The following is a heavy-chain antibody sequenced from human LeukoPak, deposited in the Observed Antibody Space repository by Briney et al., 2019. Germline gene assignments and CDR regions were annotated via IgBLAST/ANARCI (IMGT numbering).Heavy chain of an antibody. Sequence: GGSLRLSCAASGFTFSSYWMSWVRQAPGKGLEWVANIKQDGSEKYYVDSVKGRFTISRDNAKNSLYLQMNSLRAEDTAVYYCAREMVYAISYYMDVWGKGTTVTVSS. CDR3: AREMVYAISYYMDV. J-gene: IGHJ6*03. CDR1: GFTFSSYW. V-gene: IGHV3-7*01. CDR2: IKQDGSEK. D-gene: IGHD2-8*01.